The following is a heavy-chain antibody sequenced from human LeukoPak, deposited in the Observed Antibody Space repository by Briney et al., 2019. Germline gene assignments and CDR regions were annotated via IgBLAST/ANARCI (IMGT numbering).Heavy chain of an antibody. D-gene: IGHD3-10*01. CDR1: GFTFSSYA. J-gene: IGHJ2*01. CDR2: ISGSGGAT. V-gene: IGHV3-23*01. CDR3: ARGEGSGSFHKRYFDL. Sequence: PGGSLRLSCAASGFTFSSYAMSWVRQAPGKGLEWVSIISGSGGATYYADSVKGRFTIARDNSQNTLYLQMNSLRADDTAVYYCARGEGSGSFHKRYFDLWGRGTLVTVSS.